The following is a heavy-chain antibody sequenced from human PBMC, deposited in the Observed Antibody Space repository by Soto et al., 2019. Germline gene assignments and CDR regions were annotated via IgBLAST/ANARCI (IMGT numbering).Heavy chain of an antibody. V-gene: IGHV3-73*02. Sequence: EVQLVETGGGLVQPGGSLKLSSAASGFTFSGSAMHWVRQASGKELEWVGRIRSKANSYATAYAASVKGRFTISRDDSKNTAYLQMNSLKTEDTAVYYCTHGYSSGSAAYWGQETLVTVSS. CDR1: GFTFSGSA. CDR3: THGYSSGSAAY. D-gene: IGHD6-19*01. CDR2: IRSKANSYAT. J-gene: IGHJ4*02.